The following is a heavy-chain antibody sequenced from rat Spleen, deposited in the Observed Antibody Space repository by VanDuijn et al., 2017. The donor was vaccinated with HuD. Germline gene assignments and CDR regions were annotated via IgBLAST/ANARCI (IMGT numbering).Heavy chain of an antibody. Sequence: EVQLVESGGGLVQPGRSLKLSCAASGFNFNDYWMGWVRQAPGKGLEWIGEVNKDSSTIKFIPSLKDKFTISRDNAQNTLYLQMNKLGSEDTAIYYCVREDFGVDYWGQGVMVTVSS. CDR3: VREDFGVDY. CDR2: VNKDSSTI. CDR1: GFNFNDYW. V-gene: IGHV4-2*01. J-gene: IGHJ2*01. D-gene: IGHD4-3*01.